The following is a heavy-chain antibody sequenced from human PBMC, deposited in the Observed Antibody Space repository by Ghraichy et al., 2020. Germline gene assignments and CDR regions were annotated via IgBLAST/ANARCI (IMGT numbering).Heavy chain of an antibody. CDR2: ISWNSGSI. CDR3: AKDIRPIVPAAIEGSYGMDV. J-gene: IGHJ6*02. D-gene: IGHD2-2*01. Sequence: GGSLRLSCAASGFTFDDYAMHWVRQAPGKGLEWVSGISWNSGSIGYADSVKGRFTISRDNAKNSLYLQMNSLRAEDTALYYCAKDIRPIVPAAIEGSYGMDVWGQGTTVTVSS. V-gene: IGHV3-9*01. CDR1: GFTFDDYA.